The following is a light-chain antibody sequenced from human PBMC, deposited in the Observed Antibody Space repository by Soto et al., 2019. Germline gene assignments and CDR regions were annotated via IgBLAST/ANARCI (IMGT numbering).Light chain of an antibody. CDR3: LRLSDYPIT. J-gene: IGKJ5*01. CDR1: QGISSY. V-gene: IGKV1-9*01. CDR2: AAS. Sequence: DIQLTQSPSFLSASVGDRVTITCRASQGISSYLAWYQQKPGKAPKFLIYAASPLQSGVPSRFSGSGSGTEFSLTIRSLQPEDFATYYCLRLSDYPITFGQGTRLEIK.